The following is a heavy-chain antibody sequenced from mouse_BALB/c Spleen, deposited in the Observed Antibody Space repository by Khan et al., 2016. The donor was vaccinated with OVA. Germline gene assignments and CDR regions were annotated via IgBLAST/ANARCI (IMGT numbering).Heavy chain of an antibody. J-gene: IGHJ3*01. CDR3: ARSDGNYKFTY. CDR1: GYTLTDYG. D-gene: IGHD2-1*01. CDR2: INTYTGEP. Sequence: QIQLVQSEPELKKPGETVKISCKASGYTLTDYGMNWVKQAPGKGLKWMGWINTYTGEPTYADDFKGRFAFSLETSASTAYLQVTNLKNEDTATYFCARSDGNYKFTYWGQGTLVTVSA. V-gene: IGHV9-3-1*01.